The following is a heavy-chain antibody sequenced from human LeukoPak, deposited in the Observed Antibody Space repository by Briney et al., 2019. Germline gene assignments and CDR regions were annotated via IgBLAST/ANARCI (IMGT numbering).Heavy chain of an antibody. CDR1: GYNFDDYA. CDR3: TKEVQRWHSYFYRPSYALDI. CDR2: ISANGGFI. J-gene: IGHJ3*02. Sequence: GRSLRLSCAVSGYNFDDYAIHWVRQGPGKGLEWVAGISANGGFISYGESVKGRFTIYRDNPRNSVFLQMNFLRAEDMAMYFCTKEVQRWHSYFYRPSYALDIWGQGTMVSVSS. D-gene: IGHD3-22*01. V-gene: IGHV3-9*03.